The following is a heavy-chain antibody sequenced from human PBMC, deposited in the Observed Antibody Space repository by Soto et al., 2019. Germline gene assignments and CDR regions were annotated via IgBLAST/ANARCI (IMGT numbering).Heavy chain of an antibody. CDR1: GYTFTGYY. D-gene: IGHD3-10*01. CDR2: INPNSGGT. CDR3: ARSYGSGPYYYYYGMDV. J-gene: IGHJ6*02. Sequence: ASVKVSCKASGYTFTGYYMHWVRQAPGQGLEWMGWINPNSGGTNYAQKFQGWVTMTRDTPISTAYMELSRLRSDDTAVYYCARSYGSGPYYYYYGMDVWGQGTTVTVSS. V-gene: IGHV1-2*04.